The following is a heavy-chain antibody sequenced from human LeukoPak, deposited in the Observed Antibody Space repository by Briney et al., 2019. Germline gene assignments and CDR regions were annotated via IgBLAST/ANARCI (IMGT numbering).Heavy chain of an antibody. V-gene: IGHV1-18*01. J-gene: IGHJ6*03. D-gene: IGHD3-10*01. CDR3: ASNRLYYYGSGSYYNGYYYYMDV. CDR1: GYTFTSYG. CDR2: ISAYNGNT. Sequence: ASVKVSCKASGYTFTSYGISWVRQAPGQGLEWMGWISAYNGNTNYAQKLQGRVTMTTDTSTSTAYMELRSLRSDDTAVYYCASNRLYYYGSGSYYNGYYYYMDVWGKGTTVTVSS.